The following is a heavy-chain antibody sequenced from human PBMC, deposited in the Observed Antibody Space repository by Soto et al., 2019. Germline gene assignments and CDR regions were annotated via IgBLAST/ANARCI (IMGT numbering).Heavy chain of an antibody. CDR3: ARDSESYYYDSSGSDY. D-gene: IGHD3-22*01. J-gene: IGHJ4*02. CDR2: ISNSGSTI. CDR1: GFTFRSYE. Sequence: GGSLRLSCAVSGFTFRSYEMNWVRQAPGKGLEWVSYISNSGSTIYYADSVNGRFTISRDNAKNLLYLQMNSLRAEDTAIYYCARDSESYYYDSSGSDYWGQGTLVTVSS. V-gene: IGHV3-48*03.